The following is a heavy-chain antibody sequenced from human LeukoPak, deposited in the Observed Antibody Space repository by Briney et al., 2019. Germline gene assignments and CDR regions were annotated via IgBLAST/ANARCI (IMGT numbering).Heavy chain of an antibody. D-gene: IGHD4-17*01. Sequence: GGSLRLSCAASGFTFSSYSMNWVRQAPGKGLEWVSYISSSSSTIYYADSVKGRFTISRDNAKNSLYLQMNSLRAEDTAVYYCAREGGYGDYASGYWGQGTLVTVSS. CDR2: ISSSSSTI. V-gene: IGHV3-48*01. J-gene: IGHJ4*02. CDR3: AREGGYGDYASGY. CDR1: GFTFSSYS.